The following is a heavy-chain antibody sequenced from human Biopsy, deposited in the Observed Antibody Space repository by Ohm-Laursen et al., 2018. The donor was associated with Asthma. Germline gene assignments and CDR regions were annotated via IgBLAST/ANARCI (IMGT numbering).Heavy chain of an antibody. CDR2: INSSSII. CDR1: GFTFSSYP. CDR3: ARGYLRDDGCFSPPDY. Sequence: SLRLFCAASGFTFSSYPMNWVRQAPGKGLEWLSYINSSSIIYYADSVKGRFTISRDNAKNSLFMQMNSLRDEDTAVYYCARGYLRDDGCFSPPDYRGQGTLVTVSS. D-gene: IGHD2-15*01. J-gene: IGHJ4*02. V-gene: IGHV3-48*02.